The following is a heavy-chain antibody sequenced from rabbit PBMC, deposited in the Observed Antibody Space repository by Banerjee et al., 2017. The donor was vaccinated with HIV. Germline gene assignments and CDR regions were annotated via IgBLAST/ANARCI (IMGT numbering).Heavy chain of an antibody. V-gene: IGHV1S40*01. Sequence: QSLEESGGDLVKPGASLTPTCTASGFSFSSSYYMCWVRQAPGKGLEWIACIYAGSSGSTYYASWAKGRFTISKTSSTTVTLQMTSLTAADTAAYFCARAVAGSSYPLYFNLWGPGTLVTVS. J-gene: IGHJ4*01. CDR2: IYAGSSGST. CDR1: GFSFSSSYY. D-gene: IGHD8-1*01. CDR3: ARAVAGSSYPLYFNL.